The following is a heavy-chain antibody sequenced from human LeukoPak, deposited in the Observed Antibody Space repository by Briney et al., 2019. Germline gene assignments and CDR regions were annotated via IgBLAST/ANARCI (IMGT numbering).Heavy chain of an antibody. D-gene: IGHD6-13*01. J-gene: IGHJ4*02. CDR1: GFTFSSYV. CDR3: AKEQLIPYYFDY. V-gene: IGHV3-23*01. CDR2: ICGSGGTT. Sequence: PGGSLRLSCAASGFTFSSYVMSWVRQAPGKGLEWASAICGSGGTTYYADSVKGRFTISRDNSKNTLFLQMNSLRAEDTAVYYCAKEQLIPYYFDYWGQGTLVTVSS.